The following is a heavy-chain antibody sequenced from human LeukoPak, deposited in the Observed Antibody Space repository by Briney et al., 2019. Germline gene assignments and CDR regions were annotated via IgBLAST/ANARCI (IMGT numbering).Heavy chain of an antibody. CDR2: IYYSGST. D-gene: IGHD3-22*01. CDR1: GGTVSSGSYY. V-gene: IGHV4-61*01. J-gene: IGHJ4*02. Sequence: SETLSLTCTVSGGTVSSGSYYWSWIRQPPGKGLEWIGYIYYSGSTNYNPSLKSRVTISVDTSKKQFSLRLSSVTAADTAVYYCERRGGDSSGNFDYWGQGTLVTVSS. CDR3: ERRGGDSSGNFDY.